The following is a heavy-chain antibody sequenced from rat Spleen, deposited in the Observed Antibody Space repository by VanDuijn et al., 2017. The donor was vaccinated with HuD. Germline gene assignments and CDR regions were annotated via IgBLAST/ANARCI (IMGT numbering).Heavy chain of an antibody. D-gene: IGHD1-11*01. V-gene: IGHV4-2*01. CDR2: INKDSSTI. J-gene: IGHJ2*01. CDR1: GFTFSDYN. Sequence: EVQLVESGGGLVQPGRSLKLSCAASGFTFSDYNMAWVRQAPGKGLERIGEINKDSSTIKYTPSLKDRFTISRDNAQNTLYLRMSKLGSEDTAIYYCARGPNYGGYLDYFDYWGQGVMVTVSS. CDR3: ARGPNYGGYLDYFDY.